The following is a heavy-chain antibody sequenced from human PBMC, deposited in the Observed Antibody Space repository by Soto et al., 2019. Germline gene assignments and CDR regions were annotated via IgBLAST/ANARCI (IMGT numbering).Heavy chain of an antibody. CDR1: GGTFRSNA. CDR2: LIPIFGTT. Sequence: QVQLVQSGTEVKKPGSSVKVSCKASGGTFRSNAISWVRQAPGQGLEWMGGLIPIFGTTNYAQKFQGRVTITADESASEAYMELRSLRNDDTAVYYCASLPSVYYGSEYGMDVWGQGTKVTVTS. J-gene: IGHJ6*01. V-gene: IGHV1-69*01. D-gene: IGHD3-10*01. CDR3: ASLPSVYYGSEYGMDV.